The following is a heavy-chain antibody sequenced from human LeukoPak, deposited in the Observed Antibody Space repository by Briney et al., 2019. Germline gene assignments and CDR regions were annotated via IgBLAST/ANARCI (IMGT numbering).Heavy chain of an antibody. D-gene: IGHD3-22*01. CDR2: IHYSGGIT. Sequence: SETLSLTCTVSGGSISSYYWSWIRQPPGKGLEWIGYIHYSGGITYYNPSLKSRATVSVDTSKNQFSLKLSSVTAADTAVYYCARTRYDSSVWGQGTLVTVSS. CDR3: ARTRYDSSV. J-gene: IGHJ4*02. CDR1: GGSISSYY. V-gene: IGHV4-59*08.